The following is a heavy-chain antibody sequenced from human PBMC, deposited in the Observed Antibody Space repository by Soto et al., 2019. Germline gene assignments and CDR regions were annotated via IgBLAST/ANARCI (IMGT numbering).Heavy chain of an antibody. D-gene: IGHD5-12*01. V-gene: IGHV1-2*04. J-gene: IGHJ6*03. Sequence: QVQLVQSGAEVKKPGASVTVSCRASGDTFTGYYMHWVRQAPGQGLEWMGWINPNSGVTKYAQKFQGWVTMTRYTSIRTVYMQLSRLRSDDTAVYYCARESGGATATLDYYYFYMDVWGTGTTVTVSS. CDR2: INPNSGVT. CDR3: ARESGGATATLDYYYFYMDV. CDR1: GDTFTGYY.